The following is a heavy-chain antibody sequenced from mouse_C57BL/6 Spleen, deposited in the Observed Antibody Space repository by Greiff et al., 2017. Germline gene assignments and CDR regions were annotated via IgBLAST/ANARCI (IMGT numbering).Heavy chain of an antibody. D-gene: IGHD3-2*02. J-gene: IGHJ2*01. CDR3: AREAMWSNDFDY. CDR2: IYPGSGST. CDR1: GYTFTSYW. Sequence: VQLQQPGAELVKPGASVKMSCKASGYTFTSYWITWVKQRPGQGLEWIGDIYPGSGSTNYNEKFKSKATLTVDTSSSTAYMQLSSLTSEDSAVYYCAREAMWSNDFDYWGQGTTLTVSS. V-gene: IGHV1-55*01.